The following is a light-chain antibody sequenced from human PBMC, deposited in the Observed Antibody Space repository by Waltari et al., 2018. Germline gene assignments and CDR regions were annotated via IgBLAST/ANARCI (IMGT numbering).Light chain of an antibody. V-gene: IGLV2-14*03. J-gene: IGLJ2*01. CDR2: DVN. CDR1: SGDVGAYNG. Sequence: QAALTQPPSVSKSLGQSVTISCTGTSGDVGAYNGVSWYQQHPGTAPRRLIFDVNKRPSGFSYRFSCSKSGYTASLTISGLQAEDEADYYCCSYRSGTTWAFGGGTRVTVL. CDR3: CSYRSGTTWA.